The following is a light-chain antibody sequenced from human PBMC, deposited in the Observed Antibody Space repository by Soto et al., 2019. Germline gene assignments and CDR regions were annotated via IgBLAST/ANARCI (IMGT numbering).Light chain of an antibody. J-gene: IGKJ5*01. V-gene: IGKV3-15*01. CDR2: DVS. Sequence: EILTTQSPATLSVSPGERVTLSCRAGPGVTTNFAWYQPKSGHSPSLLIYDVSSRATVVPSRFSGTESETDFNLTISGLQSEDSAIYVCQQSNNWPFSFGQWTRRAIK. CDR3: QQSNNWPFS. CDR1: PGVTTN.